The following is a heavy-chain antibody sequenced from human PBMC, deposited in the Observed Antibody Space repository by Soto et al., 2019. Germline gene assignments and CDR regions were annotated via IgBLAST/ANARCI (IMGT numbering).Heavy chain of an antibody. J-gene: IGHJ3*02. V-gene: IGHV4-59*01. CDR2: IYYSGST. CDR3: ARYSLGAFDI. CDR1: GGSISSYS. D-gene: IGHD1-26*01. Sequence: SETLSLTCAVSGGSISSYSWSWIRQPPGKGLEWIGYIYYSGSTNYNPSLRSRASISVDTSKSHLSLKLSSVTAADTAVYYCARYSLGAFDIWGQGTMVTVS.